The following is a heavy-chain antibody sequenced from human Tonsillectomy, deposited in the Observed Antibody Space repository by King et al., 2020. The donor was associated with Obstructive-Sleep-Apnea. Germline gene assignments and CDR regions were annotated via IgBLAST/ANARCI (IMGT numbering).Heavy chain of an antibody. CDR1: GGSISSSSYY. Sequence: QLQESGPGLVKPSETLSLTCTVSGGSISSSSYYLGWIRQPPGKGLEWIGRIYYSGSPNYHPSLKSRVTISIDTSKNKFSPKLSSVTAADTAVYYCARVPYITGWSGWFDPWGQGTLVTVSS. CDR2: IYYSGSP. J-gene: IGHJ5*02. CDR3: ARVPYITGWSGWFDP. V-gene: IGHV4-39*07. D-gene: IGHD6-19*01.